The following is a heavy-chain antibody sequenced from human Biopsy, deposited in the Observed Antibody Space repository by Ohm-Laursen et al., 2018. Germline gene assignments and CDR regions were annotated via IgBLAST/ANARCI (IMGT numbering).Heavy chain of an antibody. V-gene: IGHV4-34*01. CDR3: ARFIVPSLHCSNGVCPIRWFDP. J-gene: IGHJ5*02. D-gene: IGHD2-2*01. CDR1: GGTYSGYY. CDR2: VHHDGRA. Sequence: SETLSLTCAVYGGTYSGYYWSWIRQPPGKGLEWIGEVHHDGRANYHPSLKSRVTISGDMSKKQFSLKLSGVTAADTAVYYCARFIVPSLHCSNGVCPIRWFDPWGQGTLVTVFS.